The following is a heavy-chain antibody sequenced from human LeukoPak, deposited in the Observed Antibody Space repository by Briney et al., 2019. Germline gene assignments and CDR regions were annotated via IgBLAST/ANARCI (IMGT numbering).Heavy chain of an antibody. Sequence: GGSLRLSCAASGFTFSHFWMSWVRQAPGKGLEWVAYIKKTGSETYYVDSVKGRFTITRDNTRNSLYLQMNSLRAEDTALYYCAKALGSGNYPYYYYYAMDVWGQGTTVTVSS. D-gene: IGHD1-26*01. V-gene: IGHV3-7*03. J-gene: IGHJ6*02. CDR3: AKALGSGNYPYYYYYAMDV. CDR1: GFTFSHFW. CDR2: IKKTGSET.